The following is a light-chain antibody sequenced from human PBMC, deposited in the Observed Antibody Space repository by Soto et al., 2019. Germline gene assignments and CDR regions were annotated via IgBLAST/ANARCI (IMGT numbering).Light chain of an antibody. CDR3: SSYTSSSTLDV. J-gene: IGLJ1*01. CDR1: SSDVGGYNY. V-gene: IGLV2-14*01. Sequence: QSVLTQPASVSGSPGQSITISCTGTSSDVGGYNYVSWYQQHPGKAPKLMIYEVSNRPSGVSNRFSGSKSGNTASLTISGLQAEDEADYYCSSYTSSSTLDVFRTGTKVTV. CDR2: EVS.